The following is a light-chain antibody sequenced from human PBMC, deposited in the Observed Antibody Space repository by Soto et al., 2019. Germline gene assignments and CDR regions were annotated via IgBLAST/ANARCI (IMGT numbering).Light chain of an antibody. Sequence: DIQMTQSPSSLSASVGDGVTIACRAGQGISNSLAWYQQKPGKVPKLLIYAASTLHSGVPSRFSGSGSGTDFTLTISSLQPEDFATYYCQQSYSTQITFGQGTRLEIK. CDR2: AAS. CDR3: QQSYSTQIT. V-gene: IGKV1-27*01. J-gene: IGKJ5*01. CDR1: QGISNS.